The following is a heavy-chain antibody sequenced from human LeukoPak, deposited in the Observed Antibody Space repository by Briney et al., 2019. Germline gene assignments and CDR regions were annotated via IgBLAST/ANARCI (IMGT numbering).Heavy chain of an antibody. Sequence: PSETLSLTCTVSGGSISSYYWSWIRQPAGKGLEWIGRIYTSGSTNYNPSLKSRVTMSVDTSKNQFSLKLSSATAADTAVYYCAREWELLGAGWFDPWGQGTLVTVSS. CDR3: AREWELLGAGWFDP. CDR1: GGSISSYY. CDR2: IYTSGST. D-gene: IGHD1-26*01. J-gene: IGHJ5*02. V-gene: IGHV4-4*07.